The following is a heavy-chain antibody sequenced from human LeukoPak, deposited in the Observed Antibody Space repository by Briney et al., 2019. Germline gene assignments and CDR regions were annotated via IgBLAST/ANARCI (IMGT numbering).Heavy chain of an antibody. CDR1: GFTFSKYA. V-gene: IGHV3-23*01. Sequence: GGSLRLSRAASGFTFSKYAMSWVRQAPGKGLEWVSGISGSGGGPYYADSVKGRFTISRDNSKNTLYLQMNSLRADDTAVYCCARDRDGTGNYPLDYWGQGTLVIVSS. CDR3: ARDRDGTGNYPLDY. D-gene: IGHD3-10*01. CDR2: ISGSGGGP. J-gene: IGHJ4*02.